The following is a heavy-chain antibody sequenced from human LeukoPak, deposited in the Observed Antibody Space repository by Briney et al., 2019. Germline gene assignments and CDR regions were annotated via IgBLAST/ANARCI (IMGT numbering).Heavy chain of an antibody. CDR1: GYTLTELS. CDR3: ATWVGGLRLHGFRY. Sequence: ASVKVSCKVSGYTLTELSMHWVRQAPGKGLEWMGGFDPEDGETIYAQKFQGRVTMTEDTSTDTAYMELSSLRSEDTAVYYCATWVGGLRLHGFRYWGQGTLVTVSS. V-gene: IGHV1-24*01. D-gene: IGHD5-12*01. CDR2: FDPEDGET. J-gene: IGHJ4*02.